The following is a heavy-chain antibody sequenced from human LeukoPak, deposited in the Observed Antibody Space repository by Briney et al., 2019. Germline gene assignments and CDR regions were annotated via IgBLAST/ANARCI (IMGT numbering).Heavy chain of an antibody. CDR3: ARGLGFYDYVWGSHRYTPYYFDY. CDR2: IYYSGYT. Sequence: SETLSLTCIVSGGSISSYYWNWIRQPPGKGLEWIGYIYYSGYTNYNPSLKSRVAISVDTSKNQFSLKLSSVTAADTAVYYCARGLGFYDYVWGSHRYTPYYFDYWGQGTLVTVSS. D-gene: IGHD3-16*02. J-gene: IGHJ4*02. CDR1: GGSISSYY. V-gene: IGHV4-59*01.